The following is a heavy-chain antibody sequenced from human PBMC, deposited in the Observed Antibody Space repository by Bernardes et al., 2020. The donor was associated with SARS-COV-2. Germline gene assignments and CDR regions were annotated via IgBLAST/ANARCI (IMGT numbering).Heavy chain of an antibody. J-gene: IGHJ5*02. Sequence: SEPLPLTCTVSNDVINTYSGNWIRQSPGKGLEWIERISSRGKTKYNPSLNSRVSISLDTSKNQFSLRLSSVTAADTAVYYCARRLVEQLETSPNNWLDPWGQGTRVTVSS. V-gene: IGHV4-59*08. CDR2: ISSRGKT. CDR1: NDVINTYS. CDR3: ARRLVEQLETSPNNWLDP. D-gene: IGHD2-15*01.